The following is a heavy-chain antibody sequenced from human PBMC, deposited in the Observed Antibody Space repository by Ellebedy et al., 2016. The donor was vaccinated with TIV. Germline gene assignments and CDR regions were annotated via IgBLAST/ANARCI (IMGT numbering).Heavy chain of an antibody. J-gene: IGHJ6*02. CDR3: ARVPSPAYAGSPYYNYGVDV. CDR1: GYTFTSSA. Sequence: AASVQVSCKASGYTFTSSAMSSMRQAPGHGLEWLGWIYTIPGNPTYAQGFTGRFVFSLDISVSTAYLQISSLKSEDTAVYYCARVPSPAYAGSPYYNYGVDVWGQGTTVTVSS. V-gene: IGHV7-4-1*02. CDR2: IYTIPGNP. D-gene: IGHD3-10*01.